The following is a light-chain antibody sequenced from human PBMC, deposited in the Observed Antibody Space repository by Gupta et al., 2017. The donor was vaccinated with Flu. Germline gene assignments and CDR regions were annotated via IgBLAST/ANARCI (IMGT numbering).Light chain of an antibody. V-gene: IGKV1-33*01. CDR2: EAS. Sequence: DIQMTQSPSSLSASVGDRVTITCQASQDISKYLNWYQQKPGKAPRLLIYEASNLETGVPSRFSGSMSGTDFTFTISSLHPEDIATYYCQQYDIVPLTFGGGTKVEIK. J-gene: IGKJ4*01. CDR1: QDISKY. CDR3: QQYDIVPLT.